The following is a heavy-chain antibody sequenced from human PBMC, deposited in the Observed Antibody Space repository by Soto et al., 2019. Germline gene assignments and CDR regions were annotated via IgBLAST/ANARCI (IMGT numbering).Heavy chain of an antibody. D-gene: IGHD2-2*01. Sequence: ASVKVSCKASGYTFTGYYMRWVRQAPGQGLEWMGWINPNSGGTNYAQKFQGWVTMTRDTSISTAYMELSRLRSDDTAVYYCARGPPALYYYYYGMDVWGQGTTVTVSS. J-gene: IGHJ6*02. CDR3: ARGPPALYYYYYGMDV. CDR1: GYTFTGYY. CDR2: INPNSGGT. V-gene: IGHV1-2*04.